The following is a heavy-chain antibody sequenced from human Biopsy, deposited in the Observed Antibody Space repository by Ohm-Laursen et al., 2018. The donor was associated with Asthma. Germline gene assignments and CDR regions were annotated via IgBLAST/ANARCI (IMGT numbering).Heavy chain of an antibody. V-gene: IGHV3-30*03. CDR1: GFTFSTYG. CDR3: ARAVDYSHYYGMDV. Sequence: SLRLSCAAPGFTFSTYGMHWVRQAPGKGLEWVAVISYDGFNKDYGDSVKGRFTISRDNSKNTLYLQMNSLTPDDTAVYFCARAVDYSHYYGMDVWGQGTTVTVSS. J-gene: IGHJ6*02. D-gene: IGHD3-10*01. CDR2: ISYDGFNK.